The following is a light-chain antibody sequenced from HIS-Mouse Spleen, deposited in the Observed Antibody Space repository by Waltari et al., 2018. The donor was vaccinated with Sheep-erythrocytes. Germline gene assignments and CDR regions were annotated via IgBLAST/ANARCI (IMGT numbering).Light chain of an antibody. J-gene: IGLJ1*01. CDR2: DVS. V-gene: IGLV2-11*01. CDR3: CSYAGSYNHV. Sequence: QSALTQPRSVSGSPGQSVTISCTGTSSDVGGYNYVSWYQQHPGKAPKLMIYDVSNGPYGVPVRFSGSKSGNTASLTISGLQAEDEADYYCCSYAGSYNHVFATGTKVTVL. CDR1: SSDVGGYNY.